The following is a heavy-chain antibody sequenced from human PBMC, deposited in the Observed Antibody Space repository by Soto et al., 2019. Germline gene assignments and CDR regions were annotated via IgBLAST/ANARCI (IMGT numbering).Heavy chain of an antibody. CDR3: AHRRGCYNWDDGYFDY. CDR1: GFSISTTGVG. CDR2: TYWDNDN. D-gene: IGHD1-20*01. J-gene: IGHJ4*01. V-gene: IGHV2-5*02. Sequence: QITLKESGPTLVKPTQTLTLTCTFSGFSISTTGVGVGWIRQPPGQALEWLAFTYWDNDNRYNPSLKSRLTVAKDASKSLVVLLMTNMDPVDTATYYCAHRRGCYNWDDGYFDYWGSGTLVTVSA.